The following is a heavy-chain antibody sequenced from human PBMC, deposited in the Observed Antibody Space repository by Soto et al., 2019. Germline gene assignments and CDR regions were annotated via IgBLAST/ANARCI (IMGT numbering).Heavy chain of an antibody. CDR1: GGSISSYY. CDR3: ARDNLGTGYGMDV. J-gene: IGHJ6*02. V-gene: IGHV4-59*01. CDR2: IYYSGST. Sequence: SETRSLTCTVSGGSISSYYWSWIRQPPGKGLEWIGYIYYSGSTNYNPSLKSRVTISVDTSKNQFSLKLSSVTAADTAVYYCARDNLGTGYGMDVWGQGTTVTVSS.